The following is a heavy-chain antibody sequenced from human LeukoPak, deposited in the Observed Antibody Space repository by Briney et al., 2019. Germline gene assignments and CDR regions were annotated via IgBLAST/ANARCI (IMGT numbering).Heavy chain of an antibody. CDR3: ARGQDTAKQGY. J-gene: IGHJ4*02. CDR2: IHPSGST. CDR1: GASFSDYY. Sequence: PSETLSLTCTVFGASFSDYYWNWIRQPPGKGLEWIGEIHPSGSTSYNPAFQSRVTMSVDTSKNQFSLKLNSVTAADTAVYYCARGQDTAKQGYWGQGTLVTVSS. D-gene: IGHD5-18*01. V-gene: IGHV4-34*01.